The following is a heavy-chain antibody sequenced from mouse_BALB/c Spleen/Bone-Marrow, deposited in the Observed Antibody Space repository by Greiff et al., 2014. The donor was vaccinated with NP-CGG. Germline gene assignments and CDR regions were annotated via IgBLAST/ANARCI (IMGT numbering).Heavy chain of an antibody. CDR2: IWAVGST. Sequence: VKLVESGPGPGAPSQSLSITCTVSGFSLTSYGAHWVRQPPGKGLEWLGVIWAVGSTNYNSALMSRLSISKDNSKSQVFLKMNSLQTDDTAMYYCARERENDGYYDIDYWGQGTTLTVSS. CDR3: ARERENDGYYDIDY. J-gene: IGHJ2*01. CDR1: GFSLTSYG. V-gene: IGHV2-9*02. D-gene: IGHD2-3*01.